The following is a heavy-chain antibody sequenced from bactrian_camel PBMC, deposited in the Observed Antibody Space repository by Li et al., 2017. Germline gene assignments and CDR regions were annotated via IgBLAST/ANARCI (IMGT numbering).Heavy chain of an antibody. V-gene: IGHV3S55*01. CDR1: GFSFDDSD. D-gene: IGHD8*01. CDR3: AAECPPQFLDFRSPQH. Sequence: HVQLVESGGGLVQPGGSLRLSCTASGFSFDDSDMGWYRQVPGNECELVSTISSDGVPYYVETVKGRFTISRHNANMTLYLQMNNLRPDDTAVYYCAAECPPQFLDFRSPQHWGQGTQVTVS. CDR2: ISSDGVP. J-gene: IGHJ4*01.